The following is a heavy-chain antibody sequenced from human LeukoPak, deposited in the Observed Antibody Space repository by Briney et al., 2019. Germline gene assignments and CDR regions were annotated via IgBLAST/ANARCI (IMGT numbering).Heavy chain of an antibody. J-gene: IGHJ4*02. V-gene: IGHV3-21*01. CDR2: ISSSSSYI. Sequence: PGGSLRLSCAASGFTFSSYSMNWVRQAPGKGLEWVSSISSSSSYIHYADSVKGRFTISRDNAKNSLFLQMNSPRAEDTAVFYCARAHCSGGSCYSNDYWGQGTLVTVSS. CDR1: GFTFSSYS. D-gene: IGHD2-15*01. CDR3: ARAHCSGGSCYSNDY.